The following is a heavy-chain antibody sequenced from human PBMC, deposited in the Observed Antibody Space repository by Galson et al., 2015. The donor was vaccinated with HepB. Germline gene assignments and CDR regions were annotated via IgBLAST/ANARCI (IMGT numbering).Heavy chain of an antibody. CDR1: GSTFSSYE. D-gene: IGHD6-19*01. V-gene: IGHV3-48*03. CDR2: ISSSGSTI. Sequence: SLRLSCAASGSTFSSYEMNWVRQAPGKGLEWVSYISSSGSTIYYADSVKGRFTISRDNAKNSLYLQMNILRAEDTAVYYCSRYAGGYSSGWYGGDHAYFDFWGQGTLVTVSS. CDR3: SRYAGGYSSGWYGGDHAYFDF. J-gene: IGHJ4*02.